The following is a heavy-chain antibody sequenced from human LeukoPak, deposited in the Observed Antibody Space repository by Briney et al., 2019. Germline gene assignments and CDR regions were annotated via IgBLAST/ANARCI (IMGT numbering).Heavy chain of an antibody. D-gene: IGHD2-8*02. CDR1: GFTFSTYA. V-gene: IGHV3-64D*09. CDR3: VRGQEVVYTPTFDY. CDR2: IGTSGIST. Sequence: GGSLRLSCSASGFTFSTYAIHWVRQAPGKGLQYVSSIGTSGISTYHADSVTGRFIISRDNSKNSLSLQMNNLRPEDTAVYYCVRGQEVVYTPTFDYWGQGVLVTVFS. J-gene: IGHJ4*02.